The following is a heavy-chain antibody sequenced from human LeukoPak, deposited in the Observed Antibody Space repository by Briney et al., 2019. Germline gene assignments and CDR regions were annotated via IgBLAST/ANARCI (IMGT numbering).Heavy chain of an antibody. J-gene: IGHJ5*02. D-gene: IGHD6-19*01. Sequence: SETLSLTCAVYGGSFGGYYWSWIRQPPGKGLEWIGEINHSGSTNYNPSLKSRVTISVDTSKNQFSLKLSSVTAADTAVYYCARGRLGYSSGWYDFGVNNWFDPWGRGTLVTVSS. CDR1: GGSFGGYY. CDR2: INHSGST. V-gene: IGHV4-34*01. CDR3: ARGRLGYSSGWYDFGVNNWFDP.